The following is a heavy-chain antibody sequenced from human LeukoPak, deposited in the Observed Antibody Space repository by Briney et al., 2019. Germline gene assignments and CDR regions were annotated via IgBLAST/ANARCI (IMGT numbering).Heavy chain of an antibody. V-gene: IGHV3-7*01. Sequence: TGGSLRLSCADSGFTFNSYWMGWVRQTPGKGLEWVANIEHDGSEKYYVDSVEGRFTISRDNAKNSLFLQMNSLRAEDTAVYYCARDSGHTGYDLLDYWGQGTLVTVSS. CDR1: GFTFNSYW. J-gene: IGHJ4*02. CDR3: ARDSGHTGYDLLDY. CDR2: IEHDGSEK. D-gene: IGHD5-12*01.